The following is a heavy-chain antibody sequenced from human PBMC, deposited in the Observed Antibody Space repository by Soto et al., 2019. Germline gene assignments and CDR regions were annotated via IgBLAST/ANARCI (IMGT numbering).Heavy chain of an antibody. CDR1: GYTFTSYG. V-gene: IGHV1-18*01. CDR3: ARTLSNYILWDY. Sequence: QVQLVQSGAEVKKPGASVKVSCKASGYTFTSYGISWVRQAPGQGIEWMGWISAYNGNTNYAQKLQGRDTMTTDTSTSNAYMELRSLSSDDTAVYYCARTLSNYILWDYWGQGTLVTVSS. CDR2: ISAYNGNT. D-gene: IGHD4-4*01. J-gene: IGHJ4*02.